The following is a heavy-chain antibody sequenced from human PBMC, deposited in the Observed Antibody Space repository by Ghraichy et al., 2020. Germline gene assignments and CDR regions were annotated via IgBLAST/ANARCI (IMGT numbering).Heavy chain of an antibody. Sequence: GSLRLSCAASGFTFSSYAMSWVRQAPGKGLEWVSAISGSGGSTYYADSVKGRFTISRDNSKNTLYLQMNSLRAEDTAVYYCAKGLPLYGSGSYGDTPDAFDIWGQGTMVTVSS. CDR2: ISGSGGST. J-gene: IGHJ3*02. V-gene: IGHV3-23*01. D-gene: IGHD3-10*01. CDR3: AKGLPLYGSGSYGDTPDAFDI. CDR1: GFTFSSYA.